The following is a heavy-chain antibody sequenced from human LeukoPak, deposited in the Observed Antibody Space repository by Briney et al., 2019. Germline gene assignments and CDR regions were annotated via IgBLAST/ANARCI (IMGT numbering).Heavy chain of an antibody. Sequence: GGSLRLSCAASGFTFSSYSMNWVRQAPGKGLEWVSSISSSSSYIYYADSVKGRFTISRDNAKNSLYLQMNSLRAEDTAVYYCARIKGSYTYSDYWGQGTLVTVSS. CDR3: ARIKGSYTYSDY. V-gene: IGHV3-21*01. D-gene: IGHD1-26*01. CDR1: GFTFSSYS. J-gene: IGHJ4*02. CDR2: ISSSSSYI.